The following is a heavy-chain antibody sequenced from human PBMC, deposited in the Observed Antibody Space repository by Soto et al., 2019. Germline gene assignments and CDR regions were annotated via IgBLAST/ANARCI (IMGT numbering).Heavy chain of an antibody. CDR1: GGSIVSISHY. V-gene: IGHV4-39*01. D-gene: IGHD3-10*01. CDR2: IYYSGST. CDR3: AGQLGYYDY. J-gene: IGHJ4*02. Sequence: SETLSLTCTVSGGSIVSISHYWGWIRQPPGKELEWIGTIYYSGSTYYNPSLKSRVTMSVDTSKNQFSLNLDSVTAADSAAYFCAGQLGYYDYWGQGTLVTVSS.